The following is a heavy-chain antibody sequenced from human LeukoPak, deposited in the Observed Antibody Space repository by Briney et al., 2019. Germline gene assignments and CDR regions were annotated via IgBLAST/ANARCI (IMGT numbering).Heavy chain of an antibody. CDR3: AKYSSGWYSAIDY. J-gene: IGHJ4*02. D-gene: IGHD6-19*01. Sequence: GGSLRLSCAASGFTFSSYAMSWVRQAPGKGLGWVSAISGSGGSTYYADSVKGRFTISRDNSKNTLYLQMNSLRAEDTAVYYCAKYSSGWYSAIDYWGQGTLVTVSS. V-gene: IGHV3-23*01. CDR1: GFTFSSYA. CDR2: ISGSGGST.